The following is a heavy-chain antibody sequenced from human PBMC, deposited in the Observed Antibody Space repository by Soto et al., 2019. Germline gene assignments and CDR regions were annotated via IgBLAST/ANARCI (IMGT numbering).Heavy chain of an antibody. Sequence: GGSLRLSCAVSGFTFRSFTMNWVRQAPGKGLEWVSTISSNSAYIYYTDALRGRFTISRDNAKNSLHLQMNSLRAEDTAVYYCTRDASRDSSARGWFDPWGPGTLVTVSS. CDR1: GFTFRSFT. V-gene: IGHV3-21*01. CDR3: TRDASRDSSARGWFDP. D-gene: IGHD6-13*01. CDR2: ISSNSAYI. J-gene: IGHJ5*02.